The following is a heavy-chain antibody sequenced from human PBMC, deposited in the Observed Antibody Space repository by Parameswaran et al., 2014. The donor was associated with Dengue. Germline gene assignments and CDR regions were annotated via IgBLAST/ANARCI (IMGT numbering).Heavy chain of an antibody. J-gene: IGHJ4*02. CDR2: MNPNSGNT. Sequence: WVRQAPGQGLEWMGWMNPNSGNTGYAQKFQGRVTMTRNTSISTAYMELSSLRSEDTAVYYCATYYYDSSGYSDYWGQGNPGHRLL. CDR3: ATYYYDSSGYSDY. D-gene: IGHD3-22*01. V-gene: IGHV1-8*01.